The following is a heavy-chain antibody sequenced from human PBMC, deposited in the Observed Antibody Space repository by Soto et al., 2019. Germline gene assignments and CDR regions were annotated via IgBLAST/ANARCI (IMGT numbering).Heavy chain of an antibody. CDR2: IIPIFGTA. CDR1: GGTFSSYA. D-gene: IGHD6-13*01. J-gene: IGHJ1*01. Sequence: SVKVSCKASGGTFSSYAISWVRQAPGQGLEWMGGIIPIFGTANYAQKFQGRVTITADESTSTAYMELSSLRSEDTAVYYCARDHSSSRHKVRYFQHWGQGSLVTSPQ. CDR3: ARDHSSSRHKVRYFQH. V-gene: IGHV1-69*13.